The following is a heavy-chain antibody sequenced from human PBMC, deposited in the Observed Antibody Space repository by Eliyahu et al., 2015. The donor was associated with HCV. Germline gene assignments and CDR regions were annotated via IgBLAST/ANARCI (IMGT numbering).Heavy chain of an antibody. CDR3: ARPSTTVTTPADYFDY. J-gene: IGHJ4*02. CDR1: GYTFTSYT. D-gene: IGHD4-17*01. V-gene: IGHV1-3*01. CDR2: INAGNGAT. Sequence: ASGYTFTSYTLHWVRQAPGQRLEWMGWINAGNGATQYSQKFQGRVTITRDTSASTVYMDLSSLRSEDTAVYYCARPSTTVTTPADYFDYWGQGTLVTVSS.